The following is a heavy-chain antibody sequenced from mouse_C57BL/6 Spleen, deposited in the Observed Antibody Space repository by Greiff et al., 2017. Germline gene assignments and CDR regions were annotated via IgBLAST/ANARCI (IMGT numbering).Heavy chain of an antibody. J-gene: IGHJ3*01. V-gene: IGHV3-6*01. CDR1: GYSITSGYY. D-gene: IGHD3-2*02. CDR3: ARGGGSSGY. CDR2: ISYDGSN. Sequence: EVQLQESGPGLVKPSQSLSLTCSVTGYSITSGYYWNWIRQFPGNKLEWMGYISYDGSNNYNPSLKNRISITRDTSKNQFFLKLNSVTTEDTATYYCARGGGSSGYWGQGTLVTVSA.